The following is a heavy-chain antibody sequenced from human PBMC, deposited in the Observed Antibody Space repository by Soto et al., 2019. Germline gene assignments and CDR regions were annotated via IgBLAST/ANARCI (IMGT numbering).Heavy chain of an antibody. CDR3: ASNLRTLYGMDV. CDR2: IYSGGST. V-gene: IGHV3-53*01. CDR1: GFTVSSNY. Sequence: EVQLVESGGGLIQPGGSLRLSCAASGFTVSSNYMSWVRQAPGKGLEWVSVIYSGGSTYYADSVKGRFTISRDNSKNTLYLQMNSLRADDTAVYYCASNLRTLYGMDVWGQGTTVTVSS. J-gene: IGHJ6*02.